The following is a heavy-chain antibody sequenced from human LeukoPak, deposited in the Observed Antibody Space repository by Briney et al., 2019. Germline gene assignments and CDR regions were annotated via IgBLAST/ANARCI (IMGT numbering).Heavy chain of an antibody. CDR3: AKARSGSYSQGLDY. D-gene: IGHD1-26*01. CDR2: ISGSGGST. Sequence: GGSLRLSCAASGFTFSSYAMSWVRQAPGKGLEWVSAISGSGGSTYYADSVKGRFTISRDNSKNTLYLQMNSLRAEDTAVYYCAKARSGSYSQGLDYWGQGTLVTVSS. CDR1: GFTFSSYA. J-gene: IGHJ4*02. V-gene: IGHV3-23*01.